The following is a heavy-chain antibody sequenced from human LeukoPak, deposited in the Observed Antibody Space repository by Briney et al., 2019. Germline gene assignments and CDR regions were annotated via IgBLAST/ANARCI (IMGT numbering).Heavy chain of an antibody. D-gene: IGHD6-13*01. V-gene: IGHV3-23*01. CDR1: GFTFSSYA. CDR3: AKSGRTYSSSWYIY. CDR2: ITGSGGNT. Sequence: SGGSLRLSCAASGFTFSSYAMNWIRQAPGKGLEWVSAITGSGGNTYYTDSVKGRFTISRDNTKNTLYLLMNSLRAEDTAVYYCAKSGRTYSSSWYIYWGQGTLVTVSS. J-gene: IGHJ4*02.